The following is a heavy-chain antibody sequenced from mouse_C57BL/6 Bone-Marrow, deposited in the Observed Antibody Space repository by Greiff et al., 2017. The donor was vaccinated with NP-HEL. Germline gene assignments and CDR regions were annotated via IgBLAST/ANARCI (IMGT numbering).Heavy chain of an antibody. CDR2: SRNKANDYTT. CDR1: GFTFSDFY. J-gene: IGHJ1*03. CDR3: ARTTVVELTGYFDV. Sequence: EVNVVESGGGLVQSGRSLRLSCATSGFTFSDFYMEWVRQAPGKGLEWIAASRNKANDYTTEYSASVKGRFIVSRDTSQSILYLQMNALRAEDTAIYYCARTTVVELTGYFDVWGTGTTVTVSS. V-gene: IGHV7-1*01. D-gene: IGHD1-1*01.